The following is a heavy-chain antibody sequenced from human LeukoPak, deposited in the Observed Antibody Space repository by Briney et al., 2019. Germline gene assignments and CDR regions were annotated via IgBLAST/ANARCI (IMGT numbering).Heavy chain of an antibody. CDR1: GGSISSYY. V-gene: IGHV4-59*01. CDR2: TYYSGST. Sequence: SETLSLTCTVSGGSISSYYWSWIRQPPGKGLEWIGYTYYSGSTNYNPSLKSRVTISVDTSKNQFSLKLSSVTAADTAVYYCAREVDCSGGSCYHFDYWGQGTLVTVSS. D-gene: IGHD2-15*01. J-gene: IGHJ4*02. CDR3: AREVDCSGGSCYHFDY.